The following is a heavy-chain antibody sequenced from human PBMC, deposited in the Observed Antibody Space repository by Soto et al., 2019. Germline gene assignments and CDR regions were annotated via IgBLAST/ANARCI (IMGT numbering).Heavy chain of an antibody. J-gene: IGHJ4*02. CDR3: AIEHY. CDR2: IFYSGTT. Sequence: VQLQESGPGLVKPSETLSLNCTISGGSISSYYWSWIRQPPGKGLEWIGYIFYSGTTDYSPSLRGRVTISVDMSKNQFSLKLYSVTAADTAVYYCAIEHYWGQGTLVTVSS. CDR1: GGSISSYY. V-gene: IGHV4-59*01.